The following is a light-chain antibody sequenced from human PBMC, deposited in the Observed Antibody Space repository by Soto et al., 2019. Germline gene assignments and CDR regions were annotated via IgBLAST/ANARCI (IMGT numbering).Light chain of an antibody. CDR1: QTISDKY. CDR2: RSS. CDR3: HHYASSAVDT. V-gene: IGKV3-20*01. Sequence: ELVLTQSPGTLSLSPGESATLSCGASQTISDKYIAWYQQKPGQTPRLLFYRSSSRTTGVPDRFSGGGSGTHFTLSISRVEPEDFALYFCHHYASSAVDTFGQGTRVEI. J-gene: IGKJ2*01.